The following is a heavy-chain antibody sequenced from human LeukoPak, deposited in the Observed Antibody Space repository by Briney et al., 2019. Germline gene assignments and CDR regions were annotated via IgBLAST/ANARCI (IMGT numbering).Heavy chain of an antibody. D-gene: IGHD3-22*01. J-gene: IGHJ4*02. V-gene: IGHV3-48*04. CDR3: ARHTYYYDSSGYTLFDY. CDR2: ISSSSSTI. CDR1: GFTFSSYS. Sequence: PGGSLRLSCAASGFTFSSYSMNWVRQAPGKGLEWVSYISSSSSTIYYADSVKGRLTISRDNAKNSLYLQMNSLRAEDTAVYYCARHTYYYDSSGYTLFDYWGQGTLVTVSS.